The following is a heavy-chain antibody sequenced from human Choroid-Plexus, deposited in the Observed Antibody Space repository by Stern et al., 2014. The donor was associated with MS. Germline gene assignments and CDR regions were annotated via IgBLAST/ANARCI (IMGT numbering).Heavy chain of an antibody. CDR1: GYIFTGYY. Sequence: QVQLVQSGAEVKKPGASVKVSCKTSGYIFTGYYIHWVRQAPGQWLEWIAWINPNTGGTKYAQKFQGRVTMSRDTSISTAYVELSSLTSDDTAVYYCARDQRGITIFGVVTDYYYLGMDVWGQGTTVTVSS. D-gene: IGHD3-3*01. V-gene: IGHV1-2*02. CDR2: INPNTGGT. J-gene: IGHJ6*02. CDR3: ARDQRGITIFGVVTDYYYLGMDV.